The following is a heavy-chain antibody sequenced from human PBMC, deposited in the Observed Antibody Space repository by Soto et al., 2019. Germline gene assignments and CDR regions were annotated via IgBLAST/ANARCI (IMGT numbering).Heavy chain of an antibody. CDR2: INHSGST. CDR1: GGSISSSSYY. CDR3: ARGAILGIQLWLMDY. J-gene: IGHJ4*02. V-gene: IGHV4-39*07. D-gene: IGHD5-18*01. Sequence: SETLSLTCTVSGGSISSSSYYWSWIRQPPGKGLEWIGEINHSGSTNYNPSLKSRVTISVDTSKNQFSLKLSSVTAVDTAVYYCARGAILGIQLWLMDYWGQGTLVTVSS.